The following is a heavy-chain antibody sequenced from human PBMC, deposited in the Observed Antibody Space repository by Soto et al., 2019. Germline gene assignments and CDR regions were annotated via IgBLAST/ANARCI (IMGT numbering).Heavy chain of an antibody. V-gene: IGHV3-33*01. J-gene: IGHJ3*02. D-gene: IGHD3-3*01. CDR2: IWYDASNK. Sequence: QVQLVESGGGVVQPGRSLRLSCAASGFTFSSHGMHWVRQTPGKGLEWVALIWYDASNKYYADSVKGRFTISRDNSKSTMYLQMVSLRAEDTAVYYWARGLRFIESYAFDIWGLGTVVTVSS. CDR1: GFTFSSHG. CDR3: ARGLRFIESYAFDI.